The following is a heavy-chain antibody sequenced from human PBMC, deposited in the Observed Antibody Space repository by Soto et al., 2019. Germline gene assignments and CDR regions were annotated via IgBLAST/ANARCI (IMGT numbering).Heavy chain of an antibody. CDR1: GYTFTSYG. Sequence: GASVKVSCKASGYTFTSYGISWVRQAPGQGLEWMGWISAYNGNTNYAQKLQGRVTMTTDTSTSTAYMELRSLRSDDTAVYYCARSRLYSSSSNYYYYGMDVWGQGTTVTVS. CDR2: ISAYNGNT. CDR3: ARSRLYSSSSNYYYYGMDV. V-gene: IGHV1-18*04. D-gene: IGHD6-6*01. J-gene: IGHJ6*02.